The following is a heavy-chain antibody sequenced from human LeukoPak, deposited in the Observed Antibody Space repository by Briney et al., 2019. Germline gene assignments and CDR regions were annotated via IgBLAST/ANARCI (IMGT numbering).Heavy chain of an antibody. J-gene: IGHJ4*02. CDR1: GFTFSTYG. CDR3: AKGSSSTWYVPFDY. D-gene: IGHD6-13*01. CDR2: VSYDGNKK. Sequence: GGSLRLSCAASGFTFSTYGLHWVRQAPGKGLEWVTFVSYDGNKKNYADSVKGRFTISRDNTKNTLYLQMNSLRAEDTAVYYCAKGSSSTWYVPFDYWGQGTLSPSPQ. V-gene: IGHV3-30*18.